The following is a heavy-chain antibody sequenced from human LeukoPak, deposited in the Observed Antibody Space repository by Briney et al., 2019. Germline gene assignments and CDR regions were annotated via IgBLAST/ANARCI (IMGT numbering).Heavy chain of an antibody. CDR1: GFTFTTFW. CDR3: ARGGSGSYYYFDY. J-gene: IGHJ4*02. D-gene: IGHD1-26*01. Sequence: GGSLILSCAASGFTFTTFWMTWVRQAPGKGLEWVANIQQDGSDKYYVDSVKGRFTISRDNAKNSLYLQMSSLRAEDTAVYYCARGGSGSYYYFDYWGQGTLVTVSS. CDR2: IQQDGSDK. V-gene: IGHV3-7*01.